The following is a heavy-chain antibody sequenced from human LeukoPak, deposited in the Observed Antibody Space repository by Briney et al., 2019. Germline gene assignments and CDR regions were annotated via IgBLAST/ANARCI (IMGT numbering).Heavy chain of an antibody. V-gene: IGHV3-74*01. CDR2: IDRDGSRI. J-gene: IGHJ4*02. CDR3: VRGNDYGGPHY. D-gene: IGHD4-23*01. Sequence: GGSLRLSCAVSGFTFSSYWVHWVRQAPGKGLVWVSRIDRDGSRINYADSVKGRFTISRGNGKNTLFLQMNSLRAEDAAVYYCVRGNDYGGPHYWGQGTLVTVSS. CDR1: GFTFSSYW.